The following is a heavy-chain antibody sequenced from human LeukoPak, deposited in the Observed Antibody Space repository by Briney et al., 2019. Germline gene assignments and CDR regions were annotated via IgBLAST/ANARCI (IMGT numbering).Heavy chain of an antibody. CDR1: GYSFTSYW. Sequence: GESLKISCKGSGYSFTSYWIGWVRQMPGKGLEWMGIIYPGDSDTRYSPSFQGQVTISADKSISTAYLQSSSLKASDTAMYYCARHDMVRGVIITEFDYWGQGTLVTVSS. CDR2: IYPGDSDT. J-gene: IGHJ4*02. D-gene: IGHD3-10*01. V-gene: IGHV5-51*01. CDR3: ARHDMVRGVIITEFDY.